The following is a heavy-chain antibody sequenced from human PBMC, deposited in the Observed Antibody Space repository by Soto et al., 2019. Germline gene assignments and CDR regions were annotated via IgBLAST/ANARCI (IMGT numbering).Heavy chain of an antibody. J-gene: IGHJ5*02. CDR3: ARDLRAYEYTMIVAVTHFVGWFDP. CDR1: GYTFTGYY. V-gene: IGHV1-2*02. D-gene: IGHD3-22*01. CDR2: INPNSGGT. Sequence: GASVKVSCKASGYTFTGYYMHWVRQAPGQGLEWMGWINPNSGGTNYAQKFQGRVTMTRDTSISTAYMELSRLRPDDTAVYYCARDLRAYEYTMIVAVTHFVGWFDPWGQGTLVTVSS.